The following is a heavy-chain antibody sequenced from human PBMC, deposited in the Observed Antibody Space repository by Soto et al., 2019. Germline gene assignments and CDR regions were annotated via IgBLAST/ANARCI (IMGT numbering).Heavy chain of an antibody. Sequence: SETLSLTCTVSGGSISSSSYYWGWIRKPPGKGLEWIGSIYYSGSTYYNPSLKSRVTISVDTSKNQFSLKLSSVTAADTAVYYCAREEVAVAPNDAFDIWGQGTMLTVSS. CDR2: IYYSGST. J-gene: IGHJ3*02. D-gene: IGHD6-19*01. V-gene: IGHV4-39*02. CDR3: AREEVAVAPNDAFDI. CDR1: GGSISSSSYY.